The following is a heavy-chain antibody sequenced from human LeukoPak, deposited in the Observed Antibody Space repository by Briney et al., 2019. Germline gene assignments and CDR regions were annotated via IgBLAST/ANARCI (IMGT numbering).Heavy chain of an antibody. D-gene: IGHD2-2*01. J-gene: IGHJ5*02. Sequence: PGGSLRLSCAASGFTFTNSYMSWIRQAPGKGLEWVSYISSSSTYTSYADSVKGRFTISRDNAKNTLFLQMNSLRAEDTAVYYCARRYCGSPSCVNWFDPWGQGALVTVSS. CDR2: ISSSSTYT. V-gene: IGHV3-11*06. CDR3: ARRYCGSPSCVNWFDP. CDR1: GFTFTNSY.